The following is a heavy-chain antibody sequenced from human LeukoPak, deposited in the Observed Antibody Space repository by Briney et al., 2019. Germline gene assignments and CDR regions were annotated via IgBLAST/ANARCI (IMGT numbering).Heavy chain of an antibody. CDR2: IIPIFGTA. CDR1: GGTFSSYA. D-gene: IGHD1-26*01. V-gene: IGHV1-69*13. J-gene: IGHJ4*02. Sequence: EASVKVSCKASGGTFSSYAISWVRQAPGQGLEWMGGIIPIFGTANYAQKFQGRVTITADESTSTAYMELSSLRSEDTAVYYCARGGSPWELLDYWGQGTLVTVSS. CDR3: ARGGSPWELLDY.